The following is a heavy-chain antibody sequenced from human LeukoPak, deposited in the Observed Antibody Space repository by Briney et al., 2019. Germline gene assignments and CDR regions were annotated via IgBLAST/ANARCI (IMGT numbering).Heavy chain of an antibody. Sequence: SGTLSLTCAVSGGSISSSNWWSWVRQPPGKGLEWIGEIYHSGSTNYNPSLKGRVTISVDKSKNQFSLKLSSVTAADTAVYYCARDNNWNDEGWFDPWGQGTLVTVSS. CDR2: IYHSGST. D-gene: IGHD1-20*01. V-gene: IGHV4-4*02. CDR1: GGSISSSNW. J-gene: IGHJ5*02. CDR3: ARDNNWNDEGWFDP.